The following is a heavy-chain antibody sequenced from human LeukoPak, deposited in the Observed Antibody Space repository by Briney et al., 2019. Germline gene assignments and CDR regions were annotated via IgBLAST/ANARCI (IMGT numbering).Heavy chain of an antibody. D-gene: IGHD2-2*01. CDR2: INTNTGNP. Sequence: GASVKVSCKASGYTFTSYGISWVRQAPGQGLEWMGWINTNTGNPTYAQGFTGRFVFSLDTSVSTAYLQISSLKAEDTAVYYCAKQGPGYCSSTSCYGVDYWGQGTLVTVSS. CDR1: GYTFTSYG. CDR3: AKQGPGYCSSTSCYGVDY. J-gene: IGHJ4*02. V-gene: IGHV7-4-1*02.